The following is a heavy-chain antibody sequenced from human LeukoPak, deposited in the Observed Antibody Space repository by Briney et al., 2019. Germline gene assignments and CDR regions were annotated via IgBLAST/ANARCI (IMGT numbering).Heavy chain of an antibody. CDR3: ARRGTFGGVIVSDY. CDR1: ARSFSNYC. J-gene: IGHJ4*02. V-gene: IGHV4-39*01. Sequence: PSQTLSLTCAVYARSFSNYCWGWIRQPPGKGLEWIGSIYYSGRTYYNPSLKSRVTISVATSKNQFSLKLSSVTAADTAVYYCARRGTFGGVIVSDYWGQGTLVTVSS. CDR2: IYYSGRT. D-gene: IGHD3-16*02.